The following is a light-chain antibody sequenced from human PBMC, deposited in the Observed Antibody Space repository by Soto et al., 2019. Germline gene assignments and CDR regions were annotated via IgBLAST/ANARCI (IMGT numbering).Light chain of an antibody. CDR3: CSYAGSAWV. CDR2: DVS. Sequence: QSALTQPRSVSGSPGQSVTISCTGTSSDVGGYNYVSWYQQHPGKAPKLMIYDVSKRPSGVPDRFSGSKSGNTASLTISGLHAEDEADYYCCSYAGSAWVFGGGTKVTVL. J-gene: IGLJ3*02. V-gene: IGLV2-11*01. CDR1: SSDVGGYNY.